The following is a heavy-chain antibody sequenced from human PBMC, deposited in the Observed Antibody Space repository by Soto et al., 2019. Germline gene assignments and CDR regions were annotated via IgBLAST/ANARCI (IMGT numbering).Heavy chain of an antibody. CDR2: ISYDGSQT. V-gene: IGHV3-30*03. Sequence: PGGSLRLSCGASGFTFGNHGMHWVRQAPGKGLEWVALISYDGSQTYYADSVKGRFTISRDNSKSALFLQMDSLRAEDTAIYYCARYNSGHGDSWGQGX. CDR3: ARYNSGHGDS. D-gene: IGHD1-1*01. J-gene: IGHJ5*01. CDR1: GFTFGNHG.